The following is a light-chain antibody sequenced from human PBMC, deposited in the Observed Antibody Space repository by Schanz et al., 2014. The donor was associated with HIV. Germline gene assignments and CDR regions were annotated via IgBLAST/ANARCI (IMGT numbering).Light chain of an antibody. Sequence: QSALTQPASVSGSPGQSIAISCTGTNSDIGAYNYVSWYQQPPDKAPKLIIYDVNNRPSGVSNRFSGSKSGNTASLTISGLQAEDEADYYCSSHAGRNSVVVFGGGTKLTVL. V-gene: IGLV2-14*03. CDR2: DVN. CDR1: NSDIGAYNY. J-gene: IGLJ2*01. CDR3: SSHAGRNSVVV.